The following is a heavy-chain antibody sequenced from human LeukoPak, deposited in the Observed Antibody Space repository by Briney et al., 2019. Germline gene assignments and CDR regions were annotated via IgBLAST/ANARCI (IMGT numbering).Heavy chain of an antibody. Sequence: GGSLRLSCAASGFTVSSNYMSWVRQAPGKGLEWVSVIYSGGSTYYADSVKGRFTISRHNSKNTLYLQMSSLRAEDTAVYYCARGGELSDFDYWGQGTLVTVSS. J-gene: IGHJ4*02. CDR3: ARGGELSDFDY. D-gene: IGHD3-16*02. CDR2: IYSGGST. CDR1: GFTVSSNY. V-gene: IGHV3-53*04.